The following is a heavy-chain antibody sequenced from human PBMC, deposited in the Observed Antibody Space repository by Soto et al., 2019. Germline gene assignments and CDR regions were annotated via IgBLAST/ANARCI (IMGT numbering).Heavy chain of an antibody. Sequence: SATTLVNPTQTLTLTCTFSGFSLTTTGRGLGWIRQPPGKAPERAALIYWDDDKRYSPSLKSRLTVTKDTAKNQVVLTMTNMDPLDTATYYCAHGTYYYDSSGLPLDYWSHGALVTVSS. CDR2: IYWDDDK. J-gene: IGHJ4*01. D-gene: IGHD3-22*01. V-gene: IGHV2-5*02. CDR1: GFSLTTTGRG. CDR3: AHGTYYYDSSGLPLDY.